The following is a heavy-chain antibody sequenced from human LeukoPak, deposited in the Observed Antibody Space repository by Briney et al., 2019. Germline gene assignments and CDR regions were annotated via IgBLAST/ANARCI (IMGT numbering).Heavy chain of an antibody. CDR2: IYHSGST. CDR1: GGSISSSNW. Sequence: SGTLSLTCAVFGGSISSSNWWSWVRQPPGKGLEWIGEIYHSGSTNYNPSLKSRVTISVDKSKNQFSLYLSSVTAADTAVYYCERGGSGSGGYYFDYWGLGTLVTVSS. J-gene: IGHJ4*02. V-gene: IGHV4-4*02. CDR3: ERGGSGSGGYYFDY. D-gene: IGHD2-15*01.